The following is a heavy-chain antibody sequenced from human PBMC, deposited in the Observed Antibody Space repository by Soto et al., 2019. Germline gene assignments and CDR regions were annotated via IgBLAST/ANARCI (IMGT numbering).Heavy chain of an antibody. CDR1: GYTFTSYG. CDR2: ISAYNGNT. J-gene: IGHJ4*02. V-gene: IGHV1-18*01. Sequence: QVQLVQSGAEVKKPGASVKVSCKASGYTFTSYGISWVRQAPGQGLEWMGWISAYNGNTNYAQKLQGRVTMTTDTPTSTANVELGSRRSDDTAVYYGARDGLQWGSPATPWGYWGQGPLVTVSS. CDR3: ARDGLQWGSPATPWGY. D-gene: IGHD3-16*01.